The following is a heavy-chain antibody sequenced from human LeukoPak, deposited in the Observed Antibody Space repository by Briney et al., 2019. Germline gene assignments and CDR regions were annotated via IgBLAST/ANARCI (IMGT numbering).Heavy chain of an antibody. J-gene: IGHJ3*01. D-gene: IGHD2-15*01. CDR1: GFTFTNYW. Sequence: GGSLRLSCVVSGFTFTNYWMQWVRQVPGKGLVWVARMNSDGTSIIHADSVKGRFTISRDNAENTLYLQMDSLRPEDTALYYCARSQSGVFDVWGQGTMVIVSS. CDR2: MNSDGTSI. CDR3: ARSQSGVFDV. V-gene: IGHV3-74*01.